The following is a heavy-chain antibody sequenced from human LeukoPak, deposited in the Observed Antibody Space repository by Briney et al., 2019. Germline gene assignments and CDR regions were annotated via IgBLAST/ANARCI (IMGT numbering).Heavy chain of an antibody. CDR2: IKSKTDGGTT. CDR1: GFTFSNAW. V-gene: IGHV3-15*01. D-gene: IGHD3-22*01. CDR3: TTEDDSSGYYYNWFDP. Sequence: GGSLRLSCAASGFTFSNAWVSWVRQAPGKGLEWVGRIKSKTDGGTTDYAAPVKGRFTISRDDSKNTLYLQMNSLKTEDTAVYYCTTEDDSSGYYYNWFDPWGQGTLVTVSS. J-gene: IGHJ5*02.